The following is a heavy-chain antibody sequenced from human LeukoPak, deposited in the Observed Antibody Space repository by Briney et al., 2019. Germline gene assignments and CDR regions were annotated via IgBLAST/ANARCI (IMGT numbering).Heavy chain of an antibody. CDR3: VKAYTTSGTYSEP. J-gene: IGHJ4*02. Sequence: GQSLRLSCIASGFTFSTYAMGWARQAPGKGLEWLSGIGANGVDTFYADSAKGRFTISRDNSKNTVYLQMNSLRAEDTALYYCVKAYTTSGTYSEPWGQGNLVTVFS. D-gene: IGHD1-26*01. V-gene: IGHV3-23*01. CDR1: GFTFSTYA. CDR2: IGANGVDT.